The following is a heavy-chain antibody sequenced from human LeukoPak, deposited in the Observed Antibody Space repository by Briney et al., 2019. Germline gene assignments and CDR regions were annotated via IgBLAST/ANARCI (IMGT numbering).Heavy chain of an antibody. Sequence: ASVKVSCTASGYTFTTNGITWVRQAPGQGLEWMGWISTYNHNANYAQKFQGRVTMTTDTSTSTAYMELRSLRSDDTAVYYCALYYDFWSGYYSLDYWGQGTLVTVSS. CDR2: ISTYNHNA. CDR3: ALYYDFWSGYYSLDY. D-gene: IGHD3-3*01. J-gene: IGHJ4*02. CDR1: GYTFTTNG. V-gene: IGHV1-18*01.